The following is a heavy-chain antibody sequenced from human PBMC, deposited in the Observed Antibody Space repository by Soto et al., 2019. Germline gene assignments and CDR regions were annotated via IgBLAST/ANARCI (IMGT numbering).Heavy chain of an antibody. CDR3: ARGLGSNSSSSRAFDY. CDR1: GYTFTGYY. Sequence: GASVEVSCKASGYTFTGYYMHWVRQAPGQGLEWMGWINPNSGGTNYAQKFQGWVTMTRDTSISTAYMELSRLRSDDTAVYYCARGLGSNSSSSRAFDYWGQGTLVTVSS. V-gene: IGHV1-2*04. D-gene: IGHD6-6*01. CDR2: INPNSGGT. J-gene: IGHJ4*02.